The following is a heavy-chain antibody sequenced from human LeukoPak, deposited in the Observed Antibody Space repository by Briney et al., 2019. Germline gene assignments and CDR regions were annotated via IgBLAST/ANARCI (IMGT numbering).Heavy chain of an antibody. D-gene: IGHD6-19*01. CDR1: GYTFNHHG. V-gene: IGHV1-18*01. CDR2: ISCFNGGT. CDR3: ARDPTNTSGRYAYFDY. J-gene: IGHJ4*02. Sequence: ASVKVSCKASGYTFNHHGISWVRQAPGQGLEWMGWISCFNGGTHYAQKFQGRVTMTTDTSTTTAYMELRSLRSDDTALYYCARDPTNTSGRYAYFDYWGQGTLVTVSS.